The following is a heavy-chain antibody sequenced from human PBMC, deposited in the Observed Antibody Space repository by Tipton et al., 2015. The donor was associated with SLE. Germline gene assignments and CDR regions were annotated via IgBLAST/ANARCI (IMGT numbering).Heavy chain of an antibody. D-gene: IGHD3-3*01. CDR2: INHSGST. J-gene: IGHJ4*02. CDR1: GGSFRGYY. V-gene: IGHV4-34*01. Sequence: TLSLTCAVYGGSFRGYYWSWIRQPPGKGLEWIGEINHSGSTNYNPSLKSRVIISVDTSKNQFSLKLSSVTAADTAVYYCARGGNYDFFRSPHAYFDYWGQGTLVTVSS. CDR3: ARGGNYDFFRSPHAYFDY.